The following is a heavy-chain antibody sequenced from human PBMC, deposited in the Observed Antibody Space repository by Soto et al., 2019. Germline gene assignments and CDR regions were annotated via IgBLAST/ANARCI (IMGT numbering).Heavy chain of an antibody. CDR3: AKGREQQLIRIGLDV. CDR1: GFTTSSYG. CDR2: ISSDGSNE. D-gene: IGHD6-13*01. J-gene: IGHJ6*02. V-gene: IGHV3-30*18. Sequence: QVQLVEPGGGVVQPGRSLRLSCAAAGFTTSSYGMHWVRQAPGKGLEWVASISSDGSNEDYVDSVKGRFTVSRDNSKNTLYLQMNSLRAEDTAVYFCAKGREQQLIRIGLDVWGQGTTVTISS.